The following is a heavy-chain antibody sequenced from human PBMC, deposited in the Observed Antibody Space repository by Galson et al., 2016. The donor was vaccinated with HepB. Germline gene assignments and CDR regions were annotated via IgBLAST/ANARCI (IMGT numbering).Heavy chain of an antibody. V-gene: IGHV1-2*04. CDR3: ARAGLLWAGELPYYYFGMDV. Sequence: SCKASGYTFAGYYMNWVRRAPGQGLEWMGWINPHSGVTNYAQKFQEWVTMPTDTSSNTAYLELKRLKSDDTAVYFCARAGLLWAGELPYYYFGMDVGGQGTTVTVSS. CDR1: GYTFAGYY. D-gene: IGHD3-10*01. J-gene: IGHJ6*02. CDR2: INPHSGVT.